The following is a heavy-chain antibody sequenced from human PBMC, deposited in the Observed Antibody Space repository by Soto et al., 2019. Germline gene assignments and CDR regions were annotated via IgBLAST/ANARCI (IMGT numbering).Heavy chain of an antibody. CDR1: GGSISSGGYS. V-gene: IGHV4-30-2*03. CDR2: IYHSGST. D-gene: IGHD4-4*01. CDR3: ARHGSNYEDY. J-gene: IGHJ4*02. Sequence: SETLSLTCAVSGGSISSGGYSWSWIRQPPGKGLEWIGYIYHSGSTYYNPSLKSRVTISVDTSKNQFSLKLSSVTAADTAVYYCARHGSNYEDYWGQGTLVTVSS.